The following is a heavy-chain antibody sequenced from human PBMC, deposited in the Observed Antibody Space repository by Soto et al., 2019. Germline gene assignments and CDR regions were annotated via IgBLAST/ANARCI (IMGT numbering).Heavy chain of an antibody. Sequence: GGSLRLSCAASGFTFSSYAMSWVRQAPGKGLEWVSAISGSGGSTYYADSVKGRFTISRGNSKNTLYLQMNSLRAEDTAVYYCAKDFGYSYGSYFDYWGQGTLVTVSS. CDR1: GFTFSSYA. V-gene: IGHV3-23*01. CDR2: ISGSGGST. CDR3: AKDFGYSYGSYFDY. D-gene: IGHD5-18*01. J-gene: IGHJ4*02.